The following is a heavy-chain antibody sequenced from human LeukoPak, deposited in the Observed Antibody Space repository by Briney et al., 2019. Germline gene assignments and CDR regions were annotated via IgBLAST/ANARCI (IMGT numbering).Heavy chain of an antibody. D-gene: IGHD3-10*01. CDR3: ARDSDDRLSMNRGFLDY. Sequence: GGSLRLSCAASGFTFSSYSMNWVRQAPGKGLEWVSSISSSSSYIHYADSVKGRFTISRDNAKNSLYLQMNSLRAEDTAVYFCARDSDDRLSMNRGFLDYWGQGTLVTVSS. V-gene: IGHV3-21*01. CDR2: ISSSSSYI. J-gene: IGHJ4*02. CDR1: GFTFSSYS.